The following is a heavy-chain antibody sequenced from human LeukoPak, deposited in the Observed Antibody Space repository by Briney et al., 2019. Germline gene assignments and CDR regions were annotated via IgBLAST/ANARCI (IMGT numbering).Heavy chain of an antibody. J-gene: IGHJ4*02. CDR1: GGTFSSYA. CDR2: IIPIFGTA. CDR3: ARSYCSSTSCYPFDY. V-gene: IGHV1-69*13. D-gene: IGHD2-2*01. Sequence: GASVKVSCKASGGTFSSYAIIWVRQAPGQGLEWMGGIIPIFGTANYAQKFQGRVTITADESTSTAYMELSSLRSEDTAVYYCARSYCSSTSCYPFDYWGQGTLVTVSS.